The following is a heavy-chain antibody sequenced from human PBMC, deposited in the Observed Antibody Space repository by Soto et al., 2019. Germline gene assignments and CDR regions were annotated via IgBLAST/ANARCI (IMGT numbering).Heavy chain of an antibody. CDR2: IKQDATER. D-gene: IGHD5-12*01. Sequence: EVQLVESGGGLVQPGGSLRLSCAGSGFTFSNYWMSWVRQAPGKGLEWVANIKQDATERTYVDSVRGRFTSSRDNAKNSLDLQMHSLRAKDTAVYYCASVAIWGQGTLVTVSS. CDR1: GFTFSNYW. CDR3: ASVAI. V-gene: IGHV3-7*01. J-gene: IGHJ4*02.